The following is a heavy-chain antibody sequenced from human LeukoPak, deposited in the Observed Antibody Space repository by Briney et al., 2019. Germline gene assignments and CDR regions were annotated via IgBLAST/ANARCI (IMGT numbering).Heavy chain of an antibody. CDR2: ISYDGSNK. J-gene: IGHJ6*02. Sequence: GRSLRLSCAASGFTFSSYGMHWVRQAPGKGLEWVAAISYDGSNKYYADPVKGRFTISRDNSKNTLYLQMNSLRAEDTAVYYCAKAGGFMVWNEADYYGMDVWGQGTTVTVSS. CDR3: AKAGGFMVWNEADYYGMDV. CDR1: GFTFSSYG. V-gene: IGHV3-30*18. D-gene: IGHD1-1*01.